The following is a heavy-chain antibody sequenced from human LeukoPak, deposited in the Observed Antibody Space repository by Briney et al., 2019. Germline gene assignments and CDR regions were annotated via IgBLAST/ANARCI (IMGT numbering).Heavy chain of an antibody. D-gene: IGHD2-21*01. CDR1: GGSISTYY. V-gene: IGHV4-59*12. Sequence: SETLSLTCTVSGGSISTYYWSWIRQPPGKGLEWIGYIYDSGSTKYNPSLKSRLTISIDTSKNQFSLKLSSVTAADTAVYYCARDRDCGGDCYSPYYYYYMDVWGKGTMVTVSS. CDR2: IYDSGST. CDR3: ARDRDCGGDCYSPYYYYYMDV. J-gene: IGHJ6*03.